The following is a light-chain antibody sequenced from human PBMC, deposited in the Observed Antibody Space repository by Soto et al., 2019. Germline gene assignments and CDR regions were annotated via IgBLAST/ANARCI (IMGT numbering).Light chain of an antibody. CDR2: GNT. J-gene: IGLJ2*01. V-gene: IGLV1-40*01. Sequence: QSVLTQPPSVSGAPGQRVTISCTGSSSNIGAGYDVHWYQQVPGTAPKLLIYGNTNRPSGVPDRFSVSKSGTSASLAITGLQAEDEADYYCQSYDSSLSGSVFGGGTKLTVL. CDR1: SSNIGAGYD. CDR3: QSYDSSLSGSV.